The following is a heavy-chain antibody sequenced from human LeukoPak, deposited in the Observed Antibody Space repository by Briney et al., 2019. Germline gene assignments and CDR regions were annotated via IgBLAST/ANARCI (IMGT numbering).Heavy chain of an antibody. J-gene: IGHJ5*02. D-gene: IGHD3-3*01. Sequence: PSETLSLTCAVYGGSFSGYYWSWIRQPPGKGLEWIGEINHSGSTNYNPSLKSRVTISVDTSKNQFSLKLSSVTAADTAVYYCARVSIRVRFLEWLPDNWFDPWGQGTLVTVSS. CDR1: GGSFSGYY. CDR2: INHSGST. V-gene: IGHV4-34*01. CDR3: ARVSIRVRFLEWLPDNWFDP.